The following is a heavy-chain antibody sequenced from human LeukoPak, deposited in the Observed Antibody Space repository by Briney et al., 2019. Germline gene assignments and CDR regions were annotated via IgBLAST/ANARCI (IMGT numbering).Heavy chain of an antibody. D-gene: IGHD2-15*01. CDR2: ISSSSSYT. J-gene: IGHJ3*02. Sequence: GGSLRLSCAASGFTFSSYAMSWVRQAPGKGLEWVSYISSSSSYTNYADSVKGRFTISRDNTKNSLYLQMNSLRAEDTAVYYCASSKVYCSGGSCFSGAFDIWGQGTMVTVSS. CDR3: ASSKVYCSGGSCFSGAFDI. CDR1: GFTFSSYA. V-gene: IGHV3-21*05.